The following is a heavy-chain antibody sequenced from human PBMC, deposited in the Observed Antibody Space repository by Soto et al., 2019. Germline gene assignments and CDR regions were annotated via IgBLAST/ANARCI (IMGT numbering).Heavy chain of an antibody. CDR3: ARGEGASGSGSYYNVFYYYYYMDV. J-gene: IGHJ6*03. D-gene: IGHD3-10*01. CDR1: GDSVSSNSAA. V-gene: IGHV6-1*01. Sequence: PSQTLSLTCAISGDSVSSNSAAWNWIRQSPSRGLEWLGRTYYRSKWYNGYAVSVKSRITINPDTSKNQFSLQLNSVTPEDTAVYYCARGEGASGSGSYYNVFYYYYYMDVWGKGTTVTVSS. CDR2: TYYRSKWYN.